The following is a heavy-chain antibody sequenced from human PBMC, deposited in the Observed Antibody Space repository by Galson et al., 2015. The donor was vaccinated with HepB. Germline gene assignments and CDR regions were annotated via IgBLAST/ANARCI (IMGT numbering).Heavy chain of an antibody. V-gene: IGHV4-34*01. D-gene: IGHD5-24*01. CDR3: ARWSPRWLQLREVFDY. Sequence: SETLSLTCAVYGGSFSGYYWSWIRQPPGKGLEWIGEINHSGSTNYNPSLKSRVTISVDTSKNQFSLKLSSVTAADTAVYYSARWSPRWLQLREVFDYWGQGTLVTVSS. J-gene: IGHJ4*02. CDR1: GGSFSGYY. CDR2: INHSGST.